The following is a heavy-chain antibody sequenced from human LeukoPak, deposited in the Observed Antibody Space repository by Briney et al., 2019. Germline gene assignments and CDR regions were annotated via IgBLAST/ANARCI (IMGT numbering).Heavy chain of an antibody. CDR1: GYSFTTYW. Sequence: GESLKISCKGSGYSFTTYWIGWVRQMPGKGLEWMGIIYPDDSDTRYSPSFQGQVTISADKSISTSYLQWSSLKALGTAMYYCARLSIRDSSRWFDPWGQGTLVTVSS. CDR3: ARLSIRDSSRWFDP. V-gene: IGHV5-51*01. J-gene: IGHJ5*02. CDR2: IYPDDSDT. D-gene: IGHD3-10*01.